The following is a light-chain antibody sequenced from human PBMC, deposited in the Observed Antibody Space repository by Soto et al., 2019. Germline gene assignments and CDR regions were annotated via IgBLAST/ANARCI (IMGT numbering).Light chain of an antibody. Sequence: QSALTQPASVSGSPGQSITISCTGTSNDVGSYNLVSWYQQHPGKAPKLMIYEGSKRPSGVSNRFSGSKSDNTASLTISGVQAEDEADYYCCSYAGSSTFVFGGGTQLTVL. J-gene: IGLJ2*01. CDR3: CSYAGSSTFV. V-gene: IGLV2-23*03. CDR2: EGS. CDR1: SNDVGSYNL.